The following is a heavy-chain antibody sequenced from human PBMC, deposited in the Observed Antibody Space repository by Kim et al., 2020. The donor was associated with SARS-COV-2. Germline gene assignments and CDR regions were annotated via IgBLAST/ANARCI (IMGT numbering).Heavy chain of an antibody. Sequence: ASVKVSCKASGYTFTSYSVHWVRQAPGQRLEWMASINAGSGNKKYSQRFQDRVTMTRDTSANTAYMELSSLRSEDTAMYYCARRGSEGGYNLYFHHWGQGTLVTVSS. CDR1: GYTFTSYS. D-gene: IGHD3-22*01. CDR2: INAGSGNK. V-gene: IGHV1-3*01. CDR3: ARRGSEGGYNLYFHH. J-gene: IGHJ1*01.